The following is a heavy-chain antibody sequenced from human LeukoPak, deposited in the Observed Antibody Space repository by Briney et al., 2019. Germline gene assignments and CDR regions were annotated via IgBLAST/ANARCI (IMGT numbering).Heavy chain of an antibody. CDR1: GFTVTSNY. Sequence: PGGSLRLSCAASGFTVTSNYMSWVRQAPAKGLEWAPVIYDDGSAYYADSVKGRFTISRDNSQNTVSLQMISLRAEDTAVYYCVRLSSVTQTSYGHLDYWGQGTLVTVSS. V-gene: IGHV3-53*01. J-gene: IGHJ4*02. CDR3: VRLSSVTQTSYGHLDY. CDR2: IYDDGSA. D-gene: IGHD3-16*01.